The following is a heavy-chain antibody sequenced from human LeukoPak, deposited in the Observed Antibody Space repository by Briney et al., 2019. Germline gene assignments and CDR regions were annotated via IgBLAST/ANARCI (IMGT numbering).Heavy chain of an antibody. D-gene: IGHD1-20*01. V-gene: IGHV1-69*13. Sequence: SVKVSCKASGGTFISYAISWVRQAPGQGLEWMGGIIPIFGTANYAQKFQGRVTITADESTSTAYMELSSLRSEDTAVYYCARDLTPYNWNDVQVRDYYYGMDVWGQGTTVTVSS. J-gene: IGHJ6*02. CDR1: GGTFISYA. CDR2: IIPIFGTA. CDR3: ARDLTPYNWNDVQVRDYYYGMDV.